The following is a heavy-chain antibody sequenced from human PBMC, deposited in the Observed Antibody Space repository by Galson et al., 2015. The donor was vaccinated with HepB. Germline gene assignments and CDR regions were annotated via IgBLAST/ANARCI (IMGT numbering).Heavy chain of an antibody. V-gene: IGHV3-48*04. D-gene: IGHD2-21*02. CDR2: ISGDGNAI. J-gene: IGHJ3*02. CDR1: KFTFSSCS. CDR3: ARELFRTDVVTVSAGPFDI. Sequence: SLRLSCAASKFTFSSCSMNWVRQAPGTGLEWVSYISGDGNAIYYADSVKGRFTISRDNAKNSLYLQMNSLRAEDTDVYYCARELFRTDVVTVSAGPFDIWGQGTMVTVSS.